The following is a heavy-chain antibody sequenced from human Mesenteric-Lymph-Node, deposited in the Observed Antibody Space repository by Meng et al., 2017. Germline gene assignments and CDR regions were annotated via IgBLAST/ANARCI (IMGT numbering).Heavy chain of an antibody. J-gene: IGHJ5*02. CDR1: GYTFTSYD. V-gene: IGHV1-8*03. CDR3: ARGQKHYDYVCGSYLDLGFDP. D-gene: IGHD3-16*02. CDR2: MNPNSGNT. Sequence: ASVKVSCKASGYTFTSYDINWVRQATGQGLEWMGWMNPNSGNTGYAQKFQGRVTITRNTSISTAYMEPSSLRSENTAVYYCARGQKHYDYVCGSYLDLGFDPWGQGTLVTVSS.